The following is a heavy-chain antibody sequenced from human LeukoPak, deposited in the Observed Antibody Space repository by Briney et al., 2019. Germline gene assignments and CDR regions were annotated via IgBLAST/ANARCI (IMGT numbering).Heavy chain of an antibody. CDR1: GYTFTSYA. V-gene: IGHV1-3*01. Sequence: ASVKVSCKASGYTFTSYAMHWVRQAPGQRLEWMGWINAGNGNTKYSQKFQGRVTITRDTSASTAYMELSSLRSEDTAVYYCARGGITIFGVVILSMDVWGQGTTVTVSS. CDR2: INAGNGNT. CDR3: ARGGITIFGVVILSMDV. D-gene: IGHD3-3*01. J-gene: IGHJ6*02.